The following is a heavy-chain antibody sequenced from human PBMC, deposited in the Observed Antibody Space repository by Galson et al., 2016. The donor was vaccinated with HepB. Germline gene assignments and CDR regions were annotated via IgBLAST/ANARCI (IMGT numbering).Heavy chain of an antibody. CDR3: ARDTRYWTSTRCFRYYYSGMDV. V-gene: IGHV4-59*01. D-gene: IGHD2-2*01. Sequence: SETLSLTCTVSGGSISGFFWSWIRQPPGKGLEWIGYIYDSGNTTYNPSLKSRVTISVDTSKNRLSLKLSSVTAADTAVYYCARDTRYWTSTRCFRYYYSGMDVWGQGTTVTVSS. CDR2: IYDSGNT. J-gene: IGHJ6*02. CDR1: GGSISGFF.